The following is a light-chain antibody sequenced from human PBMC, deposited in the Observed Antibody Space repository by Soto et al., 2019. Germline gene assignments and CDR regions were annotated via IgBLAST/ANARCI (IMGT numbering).Light chain of an antibody. CDR1: SSDVGIYDH. Sequence: QSALTQPRSVSGSPGQSVTISCTGSSSDVGIYDHVSWYQQHPGKAPKLMIYDVRERPSGVPDRFSGSKSGNTASLTISGLQAEDEADYYCCSYAGSSTSVYGGGTQLTVL. V-gene: IGLV2-11*01. CDR3: CSYAGSSTSV. CDR2: DVR. J-gene: IGLJ7*01.